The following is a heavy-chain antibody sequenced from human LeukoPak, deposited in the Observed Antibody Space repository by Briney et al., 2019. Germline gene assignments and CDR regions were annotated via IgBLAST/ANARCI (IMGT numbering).Heavy chain of an antibody. D-gene: IGHD3-9*01. CDR3: AKDDPSYYDILTGHFDY. Sequence: GGSLRLSCAASGFTFSSYAMSWVRQAPGKGLEWVSAISGSGGSTYYADSVKGRFTISRDNSKNTLYLQMNSLRAEDTAVYYCAKDDPSYYDILTGHFDYWGQGTLVTVSS. CDR1: GFTFSSYA. CDR2: ISGSGGST. J-gene: IGHJ4*02. V-gene: IGHV3-23*01.